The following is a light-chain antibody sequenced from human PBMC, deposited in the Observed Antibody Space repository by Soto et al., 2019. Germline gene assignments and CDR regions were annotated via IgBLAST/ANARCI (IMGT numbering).Light chain of an antibody. CDR2: DVT. CDR3: CSYAGTNPLVV. Sequence: QSALTQPRSVSGSPGQSVTLSCTGTSSDVGGYNYVSWYQQHPGKAPKLIISDVTERPSGVPDRFSGSKSGNTASLTISWLQAEDEADYYCCSYAGTNPLVVFGGGTKLTVL. CDR1: SSDVGGYNY. J-gene: IGLJ2*01. V-gene: IGLV2-11*01.